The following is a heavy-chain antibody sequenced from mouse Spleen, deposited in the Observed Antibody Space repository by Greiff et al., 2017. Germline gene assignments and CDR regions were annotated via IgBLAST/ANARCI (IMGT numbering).Heavy chain of an antibody. J-gene: IGHJ2*01. CDR2: IYPGDGDT. D-gene: IGHD2-10*02. Sequence: VKLQESGAELVKPGASVKISCKASGYAFSSYWMNWVKQRPGKGLEWIGQIYPGDGDTNYNGKFKGKATLTADKSSSTAYMQLSSLTSEDSAVYFCARGYGNYYFDYWGQGTTLTVSS. CDR1: GYAFSSYW. V-gene: IGHV1-80*01. CDR3: ARGYGNYYFDY.